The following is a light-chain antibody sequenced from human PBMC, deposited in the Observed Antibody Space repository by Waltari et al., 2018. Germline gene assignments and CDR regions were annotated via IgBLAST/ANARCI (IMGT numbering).Light chain of an antibody. Sequence: DIVLTQSPGTLSLSPGERVTLSCRASQSVTNGNLAWYQQKPGQAPRILFYAAASRIDGIPDRFSGGGSGTDFTLTISRLEPEDSAVYYCQQYSGSPYTFGQGTKLEI. CDR1: QSVTNGN. CDR3: QQYSGSPYT. CDR2: AAA. J-gene: IGKJ2*01. V-gene: IGKV3-20*01.